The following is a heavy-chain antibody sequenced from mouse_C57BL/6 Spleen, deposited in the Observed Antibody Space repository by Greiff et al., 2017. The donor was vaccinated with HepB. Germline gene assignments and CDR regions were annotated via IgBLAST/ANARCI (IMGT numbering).Heavy chain of an antibody. CDR3: LRRREGYFDV. CDR1: GYTFTSYW. D-gene: IGHD2-12*01. J-gene: IGHJ1*03. Sequence: QVQLKQPGAELVMPGASVKLSCKASGYTFTSYWMHWVKQRPGQGLEWIGEIDPSDSYTNYNQKFKGKSTLTVDKSSSTAYMQLSSLTSEDSAVYYCLRRREGYFDVWGTGTTVTVSS. V-gene: IGHV1-69*01. CDR2: IDPSDSYT.